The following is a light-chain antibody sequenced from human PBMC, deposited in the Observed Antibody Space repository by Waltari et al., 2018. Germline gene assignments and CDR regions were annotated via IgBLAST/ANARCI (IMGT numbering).Light chain of an antibody. CDR3: QQSYRSPRT. CDR1: QNIGSN. J-gene: IGKJ2*01. V-gene: IGKV1-39*01. Sequence: DIKMTQSPSSLSASIGDRVTITCRASQNIGSNLNWYQQKPGKAPTLLIYAASSLQSGVPSRFRGSGSGREFTLTISSLKPEDFASYYCQQSYRSPRTFGQGSKLEI. CDR2: AAS.